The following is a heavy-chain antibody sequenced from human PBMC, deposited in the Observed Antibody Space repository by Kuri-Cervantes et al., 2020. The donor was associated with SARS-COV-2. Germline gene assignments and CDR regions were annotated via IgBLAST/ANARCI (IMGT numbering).Heavy chain of an antibody. CDR1: GGTFSSYA. J-gene: IGHJ4*02. Sequence: SVKVSCKASGGTFSSYAISWVRQAPGQGLEWMGGIIPIFGTANYAQKFQGRVTITTDESTSAAYMELSSLRSEDTAVYYCARATGPPGYFDYWGQGTLVTVSS. CDR3: ARATGPPGYFDY. CDR2: IIPIFGTA. V-gene: IGHV1-69*05.